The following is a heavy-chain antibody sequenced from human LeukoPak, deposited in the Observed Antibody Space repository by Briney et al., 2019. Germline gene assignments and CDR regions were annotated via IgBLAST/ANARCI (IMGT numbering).Heavy chain of an antibody. D-gene: IGHD6-13*01. Sequence: SETLSLTCTVSGGSISSYYWSWIRQPPGKGLEWIGYIYYSGSTNYNPSLKSRVTISVDTSKNQFSLKLSSVTAADTAVYYRARDRGQQLGYMDVWGKGTTVTVSS. CDR3: ARDRGQQLGYMDV. CDR1: GGSISSYY. J-gene: IGHJ6*03. CDR2: IYYSGST. V-gene: IGHV4-59*01.